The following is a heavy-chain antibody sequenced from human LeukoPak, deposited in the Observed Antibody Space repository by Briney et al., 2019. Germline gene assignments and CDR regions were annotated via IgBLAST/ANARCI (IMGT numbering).Heavy chain of an antibody. Sequence: GRSLRLSCAASRFTFSTYAMHWVRQAPGKGLEWVAGISNDGTNEDHADSVKGRFTISRDNSKNTLYLQMNSLRAEDTAIYYCARDRIAVAGMGAFQHWGQGTLVAVSS. J-gene: IGHJ1*01. D-gene: IGHD6-19*01. V-gene: IGHV3-30-3*01. CDR2: ISNDGTNE. CDR1: RFTFSTYA. CDR3: ARDRIAVAGMGAFQH.